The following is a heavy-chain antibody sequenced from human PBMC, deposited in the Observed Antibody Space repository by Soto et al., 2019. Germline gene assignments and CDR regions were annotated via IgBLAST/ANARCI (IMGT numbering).Heavy chain of an antibody. J-gene: IGHJ6*02. CDR2: IHYSGRT. Sequence: QLQLQESGPGLVKPSETLSLICTVSGDSISTSSYYWGWIRQPPGKGLEWIGIIHYSGRTYYNPSRKSRTAISLDASKNQFSLNLSSVTAADTSLYYCARRGPISSGYNDGVDVWGQGTTVTVSS. CDR1: GDSISTSSYY. V-gene: IGHV4-39*01. CDR3: ARRGPISSGYNDGVDV. D-gene: IGHD1-20*01.